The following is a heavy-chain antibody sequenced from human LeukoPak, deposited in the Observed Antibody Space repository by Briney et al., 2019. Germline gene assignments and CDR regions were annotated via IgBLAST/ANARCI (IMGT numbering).Heavy chain of an antibody. CDR2: ISSSSSYI. D-gene: IGHD2-15*01. CDR3: ARDRSGSCTNWFDP. J-gene: IGHJ5*02. CDR1: GFTFSSYS. V-gene: IGHV3-21*01. Sequence: GGSLRLSCAASGFTFSSYSMNWVRQAPGKGLEWVSSISSSSSYIYYADSVKGRFTISRDNAKNSLYLQMNSLRAEDTAVYYCARDRSGSCTNWFDPWGQGTLVTVSS.